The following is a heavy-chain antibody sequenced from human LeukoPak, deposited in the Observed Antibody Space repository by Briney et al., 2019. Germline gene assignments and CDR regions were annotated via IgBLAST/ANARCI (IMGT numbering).Heavy chain of an antibody. Sequence: PSETLSLTCAVYGGSFSGYYWSWIRQPPGKGLEWIGEINHSGSTNYNPSLKSRVTISVDTSKNQFSLKLSSVTAADMAVYYCARWGNCSSTSCYGGYYYGMDVWGQGTTVTVSS. D-gene: IGHD2-2*01. J-gene: IGHJ6*02. CDR2: INHSGST. V-gene: IGHV4-34*01. CDR3: ARWGNCSSTSCYGGYYYGMDV. CDR1: GGSFSGYY.